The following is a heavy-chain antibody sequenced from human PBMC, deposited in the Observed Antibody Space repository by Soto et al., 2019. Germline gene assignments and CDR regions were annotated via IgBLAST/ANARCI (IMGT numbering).Heavy chain of an antibody. CDR3: AKAQVLEWLLGYYYGMDV. CDR1: GFTFSSYG. V-gene: IGHV3-30*18. Sequence: QVQLVESGGGVVQPGRSLRLSRAASGFTFSSYGMHWVRQAPGKGLEWVAVISYDGSNKYYADSVKGRFTISRDNSKNTLYLQMNSPRAEDTAVYYCAKAQVLEWLLGYYYGMDVWGQGTTVTVSS. D-gene: IGHD3-3*01. J-gene: IGHJ6*02. CDR2: ISYDGSNK.